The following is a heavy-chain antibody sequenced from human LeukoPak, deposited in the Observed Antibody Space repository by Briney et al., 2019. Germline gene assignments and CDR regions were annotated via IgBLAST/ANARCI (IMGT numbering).Heavy chain of an antibody. J-gene: IGHJ4*02. CDR2: IKSKSNGGTT. V-gene: IGHV3-15*01. CDR1: GFTFNAAW. Sequence: PGGSLRLSCAASGFTFNAAWMNWVRQAPGKGLEWVGRIKSKSNGGTTYFAAPVKDRFAISRDDSKHTVNLQMDSLRTEDTGVYYCVADLPGTNSPYFDYWGQGTLVTVSS. D-gene: IGHD4/OR15-4a*01. CDR3: VADLPGTNSPYFDY.